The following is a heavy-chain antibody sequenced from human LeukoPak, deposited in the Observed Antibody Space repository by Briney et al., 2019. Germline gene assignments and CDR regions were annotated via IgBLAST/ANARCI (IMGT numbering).Heavy chain of an antibody. Sequence: ASVKVSCKASGYTFTSYGISWVRQAPGQGLEWMGGIIPIFGTANYAQKFQGRVTITADESTSTAYMELSSLRSEDTAVYYCARQSTAIVGATLDYWGQGTLVTVSS. CDR2: IIPIFGTA. CDR3: ARQSTAIVGATLDY. J-gene: IGHJ4*02. CDR1: GYTFTSYG. V-gene: IGHV1-69*13. D-gene: IGHD1-26*01.